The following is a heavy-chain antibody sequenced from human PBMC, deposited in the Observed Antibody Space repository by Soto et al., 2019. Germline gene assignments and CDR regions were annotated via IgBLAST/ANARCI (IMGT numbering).Heavy chain of an antibody. V-gene: IGHV4-59*01. D-gene: IGHD3-9*01. Sequence: SETLSLTCSVSGASISSYYWTWIRQPPGGGLEWIGYMHHTQGTNDNPSLRGRVHMSIDTSMNQFSLRLTSVTAADTAVYYCARVPFVGYFDWHDPWGDGTLVTVSS. CDR1: GASISSYY. J-gene: IGHJ5*02. CDR3: ARVPFVGYFDWHDP. CDR2: MHHTQGT.